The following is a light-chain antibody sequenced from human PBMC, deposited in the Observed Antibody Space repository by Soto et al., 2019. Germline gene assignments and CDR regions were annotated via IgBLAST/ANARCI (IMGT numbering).Light chain of an antibody. J-gene: IGLJ1*01. CDR2: EVT. CDR3: CSYAGSSSSI. CDR1: SSDVGTYNL. Sequence: QSVLTQPASVSGSPGQSITISCSGTSSDVGTYNLVSWYQQYPGKAPRLMIYEVTKQPSGVSNRFSGSKSGNTASLTISGLQPEDEADYYCCSYAGSSSSIFGTGTKLTVL. V-gene: IGLV2-23*02.